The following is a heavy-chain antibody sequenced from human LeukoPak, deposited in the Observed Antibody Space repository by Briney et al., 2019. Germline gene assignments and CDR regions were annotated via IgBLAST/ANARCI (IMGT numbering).Heavy chain of an antibody. J-gene: IGHJ4*02. Sequence: ASVKVSCMASGYTFTGYYMHWVRQAPGQGLEWMGWINPNSGGTNYAQKFQGRVTMTRDTSISTAYMELSSLRSEDTAVYYCARDLKMGYSSGRYSWGTGSSNDYWGQGTLVTVSS. D-gene: IGHD6-19*01. CDR1: GYTFTGYY. CDR2: INPNSGGT. CDR3: ARDLKMGYSSGRYSWGTGSSNDY. V-gene: IGHV1-2*02.